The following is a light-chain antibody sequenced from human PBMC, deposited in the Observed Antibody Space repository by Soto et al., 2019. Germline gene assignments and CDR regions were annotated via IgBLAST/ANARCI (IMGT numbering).Light chain of an antibody. J-gene: IGLJ1*01. V-gene: IGLV1-44*01. CDR2: SNN. CDR1: SSNIGSNT. CDR3: ATWDDSLNGPV. Sequence: QPVLTQPPSASGTPGQGVTISCSGSSSNIGSNTVSWYQQLPGTAPKLLIYSNNQRPSGVPDRFSGSKSGTSASLAISGLQSEDEADYDCATWDDSLNGPVFGTGTKVTVL.